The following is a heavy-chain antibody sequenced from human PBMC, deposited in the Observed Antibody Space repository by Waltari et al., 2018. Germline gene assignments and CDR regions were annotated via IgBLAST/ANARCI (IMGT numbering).Heavy chain of an antibody. CDR1: GGSISSYY. CDR3: ARDVDGGHQD. Sequence: QVQLQESGPGLVKPSETLSLTCTVSGGSISSYYWSWIRQPPGKGLEWIGYIYYSGSTNYNPSLKRRVTISVDTSKNQFSLKLSSVTAADTAVYYCARDVDGGHQDWGQGTLVTVSS. V-gene: IGHV4-59*01. CDR2: IYYSGST. D-gene: IGHD2-15*01. J-gene: IGHJ4*02.